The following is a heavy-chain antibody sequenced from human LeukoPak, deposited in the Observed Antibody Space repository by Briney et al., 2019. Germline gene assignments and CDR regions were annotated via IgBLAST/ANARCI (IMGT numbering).Heavy chain of an antibody. J-gene: IGHJ6*02. D-gene: IGHD3-10*01. CDR3: AKDFSWFGGNQVAV. CDR1: GFTFSSYA. Sequence: GGSLRLSCAASGFTFSSYAMSWVRQAPGKGLEWVSAISGSGGSTYYADSVKGRFTISRDNSKNTLYLQMNSLRAEDTAVYYCAKDFSWFGGNQVAVWGQGTTVTVSS. V-gene: IGHV3-23*01. CDR2: ISGSGGST.